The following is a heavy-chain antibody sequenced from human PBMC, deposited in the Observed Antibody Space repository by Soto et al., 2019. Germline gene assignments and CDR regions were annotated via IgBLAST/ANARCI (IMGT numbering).Heavy chain of an antibody. CDR1: GGSISGSY. V-gene: IGHV4-4*09. CDR2: THTSGNT. J-gene: IGHJ4*02. CDR3: ARADSSGWFDFDY. Sequence: QVQLQESGPGLVRPSETLSLTCSVSGGSISGSYWSWMRQPPGKGLQWIGHTHTSGNTDYNPSLKSRLSISVDTSTNQFALNLSSVTAADTAIYYCARADSSGWFDFDYWGQGTLVAVSS. D-gene: IGHD6-19*01.